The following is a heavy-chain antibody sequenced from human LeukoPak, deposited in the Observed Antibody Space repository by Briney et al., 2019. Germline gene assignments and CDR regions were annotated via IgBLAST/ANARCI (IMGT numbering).Heavy chain of an antibody. Sequence: GGSLRLSCAASGFTFSNYAMHWVRQAPGKGLEWEAVISNVETNTYYADSVKGRFTISRDNSENALYLQLNSLRAEDTSVYYCARDSTYYYASGSSGPHYFDYWGQGTLVTVSS. J-gene: IGHJ4*02. D-gene: IGHD3-10*01. CDR1: GFTFSNYA. V-gene: IGHV3-30*01. CDR3: ARDSTYYYASGSSGPHYFDY. CDR2: ISNVETNT.